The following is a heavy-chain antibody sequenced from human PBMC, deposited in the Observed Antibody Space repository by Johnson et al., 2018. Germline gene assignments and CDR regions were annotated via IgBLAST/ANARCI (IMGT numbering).Heavy chain of an antibody. D-gene: IGHD6-19*01. V-gene: IGHV4-59*01. J-gene: IGHJ3*02. CDR3: ARIRRSSSRPDAFDI. CDR1: GGSIGTYY. Sequence: QVQLQESGPGLEKPSETLSLTCTVSGGSIGTYYWSWIRQPPGKGLEWIGFIDYSGTTDYNPSLKSRVTISIDTSKNQFYLNLTSVTAADTAVVSCARIRRSSSRPDAFDIWGQGTMVTVSS. CDR2: IDYSGTT.